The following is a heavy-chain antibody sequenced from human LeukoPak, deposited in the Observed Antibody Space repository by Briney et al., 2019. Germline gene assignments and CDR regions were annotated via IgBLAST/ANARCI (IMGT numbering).Heavy chain of an antibody. D-gene: IGHD3-10*01. CDR3: AKGSGSYYQHPDY. J-gene: IGHJ4*02. CDR2: ISWNSNTI. V-gene: IGHV3-9*01. Sequence: GRSLRLSCAASGFTFDDYAMHWVRQAPGKGLEWVSGISWNSNTIGYVDSVKGRFTISRDNAKNSLYLQMNSLRTEDTALYYCAKGSGSYYQHPDYWGQGTLVTVSS. CDR1: GFTFDDYA.